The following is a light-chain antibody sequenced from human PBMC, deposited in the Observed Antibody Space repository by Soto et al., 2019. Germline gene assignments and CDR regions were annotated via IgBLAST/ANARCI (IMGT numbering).Light chain of an antibody. CDR3: FSYAVTFYV. Sequence: QSALTQPRSVSGSPGQSVTISCTGPSIDVGGSNYVSWYQQHPGKAPKLMIYDVSERPSGVPDRFSGSKSGNTASLTISGLQAEDEDDYYCFSYAVTFYVFGTGTKVTVL. CDR1: SIDVGGSNY. V-gene: IGLV2-11*01. CDR2: DVS. J-gene: IGLJ1*01.